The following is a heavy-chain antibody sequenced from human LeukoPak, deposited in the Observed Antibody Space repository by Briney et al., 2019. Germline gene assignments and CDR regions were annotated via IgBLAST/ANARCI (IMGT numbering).Heavy chain of an antibody. CDR1: GGSISSGYYY. Sequence: PSQTLSLTCTVSGGSISSGYYYWTWIRQPAGKGLEWIGRIYTSGSTNYNPSLKSRVTISVDTSKNQFSLKLSSVTAADTAVYYCARARGYSGYDIWGQGTLVTVSS. CDR2: IYTSGST. CDR3: ARARGYSGYDI. V-gene: IGHV4-61*02. J-gene: IGHJ4*02. D-gene: IGHD5-12*01.